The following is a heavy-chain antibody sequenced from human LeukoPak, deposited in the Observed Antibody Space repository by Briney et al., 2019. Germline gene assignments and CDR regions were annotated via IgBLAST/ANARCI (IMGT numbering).Heavy chain of an antibody. Sequence: PGGSLRLSCAASGFTFSSYAISWVRQAPGQGLEWMGGIIPIFGTANYAQKFQGRVTITADESTSTAYMELSSLRSEDTAVYYCAIGRDYGDYGDYWGQGTLVTVSS. CDR1: GFTFSSYA. CDR3: AIGRDYGDYGDY. J-gene: IGHJ4*02. CDR2: IIPIFGTA. V-gene: IGHV1-69*01. D-gene: IGHD4-17*01.